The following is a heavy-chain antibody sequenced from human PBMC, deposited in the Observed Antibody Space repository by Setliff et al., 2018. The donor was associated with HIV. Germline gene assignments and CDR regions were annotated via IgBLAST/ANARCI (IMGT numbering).Heavy chain of an antibody. CDR3: ARVIDYGVLYWSYYMDV. J-gene: IGHJ6*03. CDR2: ISADNGNT. Sequence: ASVKVSCKASGYTLTNYGISWVRQAPGQGLEWMGWISADNGNTNYPQKLQGRVTMTTDTSTSTAYMELRSLRSDDTAVYYCARVIDYGVLYWSYYMDVWGKGTTVTVSS. D-gene: IGHD4-17*01. V-gene: IGHV1-18*01. CDR1: GYTLTNYG.